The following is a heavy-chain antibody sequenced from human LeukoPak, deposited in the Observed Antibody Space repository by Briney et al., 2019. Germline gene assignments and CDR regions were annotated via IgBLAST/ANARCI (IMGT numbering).Heavy chain of an antibody. CDR2: INHSGST. V-gene: IGHV4-34*01. Sequence: SEILSLTCAVYGGSFSGYYWSWIRQPPGKGLEWIGEINHSGSTNYNPSLKSRVTISVDTSKNQFSLKLSSVTAADTAVYYCARIRYYYDSSGYPYEDWGQGTLVTVSS. CDR1: GGSFSGYY. J-gene: IGHJ4*02. CDR3: ARIRYYYDSSGYPYED. D-gene: IGHD3-22*01.